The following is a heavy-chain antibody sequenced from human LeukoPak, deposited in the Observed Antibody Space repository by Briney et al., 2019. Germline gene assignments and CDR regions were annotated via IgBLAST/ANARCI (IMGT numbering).Heavy chain of an antibody. Sequence: ASVKVSCKASGGTFSSYAISWVRQAPGQGLEWMGGIIPIFATANYAQKFQGRVTITADESTSAAYMELSSLRSEDTAVYYCARGPITTRSHFDYWGQGTLVTVSS. CDR3: ARGPITTRSHFDY. CDR1: GGTFSSYA. D-gene: IGHD3-22*01. J-gene: IGHJ4*02. V-gene: IGHV1-69*01. CDR2: IIPIFATA.